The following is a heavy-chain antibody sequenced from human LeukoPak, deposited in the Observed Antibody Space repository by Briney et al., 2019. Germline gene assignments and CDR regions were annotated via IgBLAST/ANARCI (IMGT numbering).Heavy chain of an antibody. CDR1: GCSISSYY. CDR2: IYYSGST. V-gene: IGHV4-59*08. Sequence: SETLSLTRTVSGCSISSYYWSWIRQPPGKGLGWIGYIYYSGSTNYNPSLKSRVTISVDTSKNQFSLKLSSVTAADTAVYYCARTLVDYYGMDVWGQGTTVTVSS. CDR3: ARTLVDYYGMDV. J-gene: IGHJ6*02.